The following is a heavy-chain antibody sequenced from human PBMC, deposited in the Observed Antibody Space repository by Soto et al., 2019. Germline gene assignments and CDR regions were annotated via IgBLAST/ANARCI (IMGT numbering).Heavy chain of an antibody. V-gene: IGHV1-18*01. CDR3: ARGAFCGGAPGCRDMDV. CDR1: GYTFISHS. Sequence: GASVKVSCKSSGYTFISHSITWVRQAPGQGLEWMGRISAYNGNTNYAQKLQGRVTMSTDASTNTAYMELRSLRSDDTAVYYCARGAFCGGAPGCRDMDVWGQGTTVTVSS. J-gene: IGHJ6*02. D-gene: IGHD2-21*01. CDR2: ISAYNGNT.